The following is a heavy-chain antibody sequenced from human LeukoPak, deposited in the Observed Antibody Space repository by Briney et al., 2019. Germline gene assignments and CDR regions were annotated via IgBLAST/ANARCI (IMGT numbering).Heavy chain of an antibody. CDR2: IDPNSGGT. J-gene: IGHJ4*02. CDR1: GYTFTGYY. D-gene: IGHD3-9*01. CDR3: AQGILTGYWRD. Sequence: GASVKVSCKASGYTFTGYYMHWVRQAPGQGLEWMGWIDPNSGGTNYAQKFQGRVTMTRDTPISTAYMELSRPRSDDTAVYYCAQGILTGYWRDWGQGTLVTVSS. V-gene: IGHV1-2*02.